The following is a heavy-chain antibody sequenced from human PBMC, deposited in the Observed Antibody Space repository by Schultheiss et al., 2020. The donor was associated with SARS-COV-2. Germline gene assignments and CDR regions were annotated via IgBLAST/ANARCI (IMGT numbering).Heavy chain of an antibody. Sequence: SETLSLTCTVSGGSISSYYWSWIRQPPGKGLEWIGSIYHSGSTNYNPSLKSRVTISVDTSKNQFSLKLSSVTAADTAVYYCATEGYQGGFDYWGQGTLVTVSS. V-gene: IGHV4-59*12. CDR3: ATEGYQGGFDY. CDR1: GGSISSYY. J-gene: IGHJ4*02. D-gene: IGHD5-18*01. CDR2: IYHSGST.